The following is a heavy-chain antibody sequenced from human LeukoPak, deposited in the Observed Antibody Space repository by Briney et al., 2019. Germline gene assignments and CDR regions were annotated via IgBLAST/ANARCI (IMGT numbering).Heavy chain of an antibody. Sequence: SGPTLVHPTRPLTLTWTFSGLLVRTSGVGVGWIRQPPEKALEWLELIYWDDEKGNNPSRKSRLTITKYTSKNQVVLTMTNMDPVDTATYYCAHRVGLVNFDYWGQGTLVTVSS. V-gene: IGHV2-5*02. CDR3: AHRVGLVNFDY. CDR1: GLLVRTSGVG. D-gene: IGHD2-8*02. CDR2: IYWDDEK. J-gene: IGHJ4*02.